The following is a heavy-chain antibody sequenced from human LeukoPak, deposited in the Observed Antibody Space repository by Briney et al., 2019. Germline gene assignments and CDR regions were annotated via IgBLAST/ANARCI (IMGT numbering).Heavy chain of an antibody. CDR1: GGSISNTNW. J-gene: IGHJ4*02. CDR3: AREGGPYRPLDY. Sequence: PSETLSLTCGVSGGSISNTNWWTWVRQPPGKGLEWIGEVNLQGSTNYNPSLKSRVAISVDKSENHISLKLTFVTAADTAVYYRAREGGPYRPLDYSGQGTLVTVAS. V-gene: IGHV4-4*02. CDR2: VNLQGST.